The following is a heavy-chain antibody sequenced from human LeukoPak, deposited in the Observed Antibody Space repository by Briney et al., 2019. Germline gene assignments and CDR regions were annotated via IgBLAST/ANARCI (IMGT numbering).Heavy chain of an antibody. CDR3: ARTTHDYYYYGMDV. Sequence: SETLSLTCTVSGGSVSSGSSYWSWIRQHPGKGLEWIGYIYYSGSTYYNPSLKSRVTISVDTSRNQFSLKLSSVTAADTAVYYCARTTHDYYYYGMDVWGQGTTVTVSS. V-gene: IGHV4-31*03. D-gene: IGHD4-17*01. CDR1: GGSVSSGSSY. J-gene: IGHJ6*02. CDR2: IYYSGST.